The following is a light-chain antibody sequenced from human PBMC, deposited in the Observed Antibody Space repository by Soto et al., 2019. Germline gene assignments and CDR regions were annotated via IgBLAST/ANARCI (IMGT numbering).Light chain of an antibody. CDR1: QSVNSDY. V-gene: IGKV3-20*01. CDR3: QRYGGSPLYA. Sequence: EIVLTQSPDTLSLSPGERATFSCRTSQSVNSDYLAWYQQRPGLAPRLLIYGTSNRATGIPDRFSGSGSGTDFTLTITTLEPEDFAVYYCQRYGGSPLYAFGQGTKVEIK. J-gene: IGKJ2*01. CDR2: GTS.